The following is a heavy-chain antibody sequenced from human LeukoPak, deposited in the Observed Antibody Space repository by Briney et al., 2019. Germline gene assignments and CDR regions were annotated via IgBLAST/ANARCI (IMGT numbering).Heavy chain of an antibody. CDR1: GYSISSGYY. CDR3: ARLQALSGYDLVFDY. D-gene: IGHD5-12*01. CDR2: IYHSGST. V-gene: IGHV4-38-2*01. Sequence: PSETLSLTCAVSGYSISSGYYWGWIRQPPGKGLEWIGSIYHSGSTYYNPSLKSRVTISVDTSKNQFSLKLSSVTAADTAVYYCARLQALSGYDLVFDYWGQGTLVTVSS. J-gene: IGHJ4*02.